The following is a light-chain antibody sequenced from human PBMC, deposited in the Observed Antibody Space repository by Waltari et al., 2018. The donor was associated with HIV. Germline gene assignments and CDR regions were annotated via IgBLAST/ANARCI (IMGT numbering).Light chain of an antibody. V-gene: IGLV1-36*01. J-gene: IGLJ2*01. Sequence: QSVLTQPPSVSGAPRQRVTISCSGGSSNLGNNAVNWYQQPPGKAPKLLIYFDDLLPSGVSARFSGSKSGTSASLAISGLQSEDEADYYCAAWDDSLNGVVFGGGTKVTVL. CDR3: AAWDDSLNGVV. CDR1: SSNLGNNA. CDR2: FDD.